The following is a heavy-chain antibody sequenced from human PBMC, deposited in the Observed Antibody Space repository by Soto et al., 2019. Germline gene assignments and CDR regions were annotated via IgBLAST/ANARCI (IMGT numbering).Heavy chain of an antibody. D-gene: IGHD5-18*01. Sequence: GESLKISCKGSGYSFTSYWIGWVLQMPGKGLGWIVIIYPGDSDTRYSLSFQGQVTISADKSISTAYLQWSSLKASDTAMYYCARHVDTAMVRGFDYWGQGTLVTVSS. J-gene: IGHJ4*02. V-gene: IGHV5-51*01. CDR3: ARHVDTAMVRGFDY. CDR1: GYSFTSYW. CDR2: IYPGDSDT.